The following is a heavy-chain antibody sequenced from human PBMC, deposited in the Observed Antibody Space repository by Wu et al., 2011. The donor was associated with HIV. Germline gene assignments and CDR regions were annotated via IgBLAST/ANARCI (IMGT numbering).Heavy chain of an antibody. Sequence: QVQLVQSGAEVKKPGSSVKVSCKASGYTFTGYYMHWVRQAPGQGLEWMGWINPNSGGTNYEQRFQGRVTMTRDTSINTTYMELSRLGSDDTAVYYCARGPGIVVVLNLFYFDYWGQGTWSPSP. CDR1: GYTFTGYY. CDR2: INPNSGGT. V-gene: IGHV1-2*02. D-gene: IGHD2-15*01. J-gene: IGHJ4*02. CDR3: ARGPGIVVVLNLFYFDY.